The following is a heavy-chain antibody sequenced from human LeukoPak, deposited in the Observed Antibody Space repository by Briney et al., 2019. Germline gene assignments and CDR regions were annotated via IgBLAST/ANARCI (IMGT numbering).Heavy chain of an antibody. V-gene: IGHV4-59*08. J-gene: IGHJ3*02. D-gene: IGHD2-2*01. Sequence: SSETLSLTCTVSGGSISSYYWSWIRQPPGKGLEWIGYIYYSGSTNYNPSLKSRVTISVDTSKNQFSLKLSSVTAADTAVYYCARHRCSSTSCYDAFDIWGQGTMVTVSS. CDR2: IYYSGST. CDR3: ARHRCSSTSCYDAFDI. CDR1: GGSISSYY.